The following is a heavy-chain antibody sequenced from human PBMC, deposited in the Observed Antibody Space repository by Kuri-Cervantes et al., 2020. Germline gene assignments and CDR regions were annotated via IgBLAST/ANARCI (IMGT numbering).Heavy chain of an antibody. Sequence: GGSLRLSCVVSGFNVGDHAMHWVRQLPGQGLEWVSYISWNSGSIGYADSVKGRFTISRDNAKSSLYLQMNSLRAEDTALYYCAKDIGQSADAFDIWGQGTMVTVSS. CDR1: GFNVGDHA. J-gene: IGHJ3*02. CDR3: AKDIGQSADAFDI. CDR2: ISWNSGSI. D-gene: IGHD6-19*01. V-gene: IGHV3-9*01.